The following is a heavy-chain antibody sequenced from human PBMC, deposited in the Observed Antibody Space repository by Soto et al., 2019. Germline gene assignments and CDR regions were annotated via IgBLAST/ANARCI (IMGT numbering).Heavy chain of an antibody. J-gene: IGHJ4*02. D-gene: IGHD2-2*01. V-gene: IGHV1-18*01. CDR2: ISAYNDNT. CDR1: GYTFSSNG. Sequence: QIQLVQSGPEVKKPGASVRVSCKASGYTFSSNGISWVRQAPGQGLEWMGWISAYNDNTNYAQKFQGRVRMTTDTSTSTADMELMNLRSDDTAVYYGARDVPANPNDYWGQGTLVTVSS. CDR3: ARDVPANPNDY.